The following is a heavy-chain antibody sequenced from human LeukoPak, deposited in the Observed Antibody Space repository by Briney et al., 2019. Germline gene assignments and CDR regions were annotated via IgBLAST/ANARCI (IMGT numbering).Heavy chain of an antibody. CDR1: GYSISSGYY. V-gene: IGHV4-38-2*02. J-gene: IGHJ4*02. D-gene: IGHD2-15*01. Sequence: NPSETLSLTCSVSGYSISSGYYWGWIRQPPGMGLEWIGSIYHSGSTYYNPSLKSRVTISVDTSKNQFSLKLSSVTAADTAVYYCARVVASTSIDSWGQGTLVTVSS. CDR3: ARVVASTSIDS. CDR2: IYHSGST.